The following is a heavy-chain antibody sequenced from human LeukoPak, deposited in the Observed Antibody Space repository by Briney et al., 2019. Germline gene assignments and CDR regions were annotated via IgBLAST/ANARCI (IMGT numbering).Heavy chain of an antibody. D-gene: IGHD2-2*01. Sequence: ASVKVSCKASGYTFAGYYMHWVRQAPGQGLEWMGWINPNSGGTNYAQKFQGRVTMTRDTSISTAYMELSRLRSDDTAVDYCATSKVVVVPAATVDAFDIWGQGTMVTVSS. V-gene: IGHV1-2*02. CDR3: ATSKVVVVPAATVDAFDI. CDR2: INPNSGGT. CDR1: GYTFAGYY. J-gene: IGHJ3*02.